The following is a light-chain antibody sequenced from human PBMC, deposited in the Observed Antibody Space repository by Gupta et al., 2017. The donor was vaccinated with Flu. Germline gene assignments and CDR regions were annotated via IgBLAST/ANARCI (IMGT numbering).Light chain of an antibody. J-gene: IGKJ1*01. CDR1: EDVKIW. CDR2: KAS. CDR3: QQYNSFPLT. Sequence: DVQMTQSPSTLSASVGDRVTITCRSSEDVKIWVAWYQQKPGKAPKLLIYKASTVDTGVPSRFTGGGSETQFTLTTSSLQPDDVGTFYCQQYNSFPLTFGQGTKVE. V-gene: IGKV1-5*03.